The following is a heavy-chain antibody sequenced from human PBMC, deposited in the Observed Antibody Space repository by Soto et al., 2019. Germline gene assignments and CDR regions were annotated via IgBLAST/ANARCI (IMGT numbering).Heavy chain of an antibody. V-gene: IGHV1-69*04. Sequence: SVKVSCKASGGTFSSYPISWVRQAPGQGLEWMGRIIPVLGIANYAQKFQGRVTITADKSTSTAYMELTSLRSDDTAVYYCARVGCSSTSCYVGNWFDPWGQGTLVTVSS. CDR3: ARVGCSSTSCYVGNWFDP. CDR1: GGTFSSYP. J-gene: IGHJ5*02. D-gene: IGHD2-2*01. CDR2: IIPVLGIA.